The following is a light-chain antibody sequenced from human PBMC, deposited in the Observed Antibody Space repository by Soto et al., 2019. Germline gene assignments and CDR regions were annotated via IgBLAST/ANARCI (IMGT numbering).Light chain of an antibody. V-gene: IGLV2-23*01. J-gene: IGLJ1*01. CDR2: EGS. CDR3: CSYAGSPYV. Sequence: QSALTQPASVSGSPGQSITISCALTSSDVGSYNLVSWYQQHPGRAPKLMIYEGSKRPSGVSNRFSGSKSGNTASLTISGLQAEDEADYYCCSYAGSPYVFGTGTKVTVL. CDR1: SSDVGSYNL.